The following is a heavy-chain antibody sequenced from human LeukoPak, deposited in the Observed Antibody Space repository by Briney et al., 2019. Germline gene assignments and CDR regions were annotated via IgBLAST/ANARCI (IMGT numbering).Heavy chain of an antibody. J-gene: IGHJ4*02. Sequence: PGGSLRLSCAASGFTFSSYGMHWVRQAPGKGLEWVAVISYDGSNKYYADSVKGRFTISRDNSKNTLYLQMNSLRAEDTAFYYCAKDDGDYPPLSIPDYWGQGTLVTVSS. CDR1: GFTFSSYG. V-gene: IGHV3-30*18. D-gene: IGHD2/OR15-2a*01. CDR3: AKDDGDYPPLSIPDY. CDR2: ISYDGSNK.